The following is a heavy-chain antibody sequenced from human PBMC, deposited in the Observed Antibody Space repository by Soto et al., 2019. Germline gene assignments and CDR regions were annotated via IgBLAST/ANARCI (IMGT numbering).Heavy chain of an antibody. CDR1: GYTFTSYD. J-gene: IGHJ5*02. CDR2: MNPNSGNT. CDR3: ARGIKYGAYSRWVDP. V-gene: IGHV1-8*01. D-gene: IGHD4-17*01. Sequence: QVQLVQSGAEVKKPGASVKVSCKASGYTFTSYDINWVRQATGQGLEYLGWMNPNSGNTAYVQKFQGRVTMPWDTSITTAYMELSSLRSEDTAVYFCARGIKYGAYSRWVDPWGQGTLVTVSS.